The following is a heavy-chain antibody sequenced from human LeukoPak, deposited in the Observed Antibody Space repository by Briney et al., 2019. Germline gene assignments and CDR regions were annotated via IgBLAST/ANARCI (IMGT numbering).Heavy chain of an antibody. CDR3: ARDQGRDDILTGYSPDFDY. J-gene: IGHJ4*02. Sequence: ASVKVSCKASGGTFSSYGISWVRQAPGQGLEWMGWISAYNGNTNYAQKLQGRVTMTTDTSTSTAYMELRSLRSDDTAVYYCARDQGRDDILTGYSPDFDYWGQGTLVTVSS. V-gene: IGHV1-18*01. D-gene: IGHD3-9*01. CDR1: GGTFSSYG. CDR2: ISAYNGNT.